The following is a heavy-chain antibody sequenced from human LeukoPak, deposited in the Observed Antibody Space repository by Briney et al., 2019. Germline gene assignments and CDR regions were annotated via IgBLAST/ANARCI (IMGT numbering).Heavy chain of an antibody. CDR3: AVFCGSGSYYNDAFDI. J-gene: IGHJ3*02. CDR1: GFTFSSYW. D-gene: IGHD3-10*01. V-gene: IGHV3-74*01. Sequence: GGSLRLSCAASGFTFSSYWMHWVRQAPGKGLVWVSRINSDGSSTSYADSVKGRFTISRDNAKNTLYLQMNSLRAEDTAVYYCAVFCGSGSYYNDAFDIWGQGTMVTVSS. CDR2: INSDGSST.